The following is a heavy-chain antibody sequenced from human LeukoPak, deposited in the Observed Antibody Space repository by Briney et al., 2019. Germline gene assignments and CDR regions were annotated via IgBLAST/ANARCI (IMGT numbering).Heavy chain of an antibody. V-gene: IGHV3-9*01. CDR1: GFTFDDYA. J-gene: IGHJ4*02. CDR2: ISWNSGSI. CDR3: ARDGDNGYNPPDWVFDY. D-gene: IGHD5-24*01. Sequence: GRSLRLSCAASGFTFDDYAMHWVRQAPGKSLEWVSGISWNSGSIGYADSVKGRFTISRDNAKNSLYLQMNSLRAEDTALYYCARDGDNGYNPPDWVFDYWGQGTLVTVSS.